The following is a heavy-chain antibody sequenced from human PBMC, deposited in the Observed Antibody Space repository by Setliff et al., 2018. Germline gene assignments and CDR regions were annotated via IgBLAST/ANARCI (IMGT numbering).Heavy chain of an antibody. J-gene: IGHJ5*02. V-gene: IGHV1-2*04. Sequence: ASVKVSCKASGYTFTGYYMHWVRQAPGQGLEWMGWINPNSGGTNYAQKFQGWVTMTRDTSISTAYMELSRLRSDDTAVYYCARDKAKWLVFNRWFDPWGQGTLVTVSS. CDR1: GYTFTGYY. CDR3: ARDKAKWLVFNRWFDP. D-gene: IGHD6-19*01. CDR2: INPNSGGT.